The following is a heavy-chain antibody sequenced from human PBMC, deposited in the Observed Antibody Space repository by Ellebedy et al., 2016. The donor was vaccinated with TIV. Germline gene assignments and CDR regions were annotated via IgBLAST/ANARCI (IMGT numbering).Heavy chain of an antibody. V-gene: IGHV6-1*01. CDR1: GDSVSSNRAV. CDR3: ARDNGYYSYDR. D-gene: IGHD3-22*01. J-gene: IGHJ4*02. Sequence: MPSETLSLTCAISGDSVSSNRAVWNWIRQSPSRGLEWLGRTYYRSKWSTDYAVSVRSRIFINADTYKNQFSLQLTSVTPEDTAVYYCARDNGYYSYDRWGQGTLITVSS. CDR2: TYYRSKWST.